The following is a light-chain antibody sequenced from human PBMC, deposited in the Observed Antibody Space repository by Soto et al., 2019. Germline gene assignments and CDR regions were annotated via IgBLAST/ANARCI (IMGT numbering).Light chain of an antibody. CDR2: EDT. CDR3: YSTDSSGHPRV. J-gene: IGLJ2*01. V-gene: IGLV3-10*01. CDR1: ALPKKY. Sequence: SYELTQPSSVSVSPGQTARITCSGDALPKKYAYWYQLKSGQAPVLVISEDTKRPSGIPERFFGSNSGTMATLTISGAQVEDEADYYCYSTDSSGHPRVFGGGTKLTVL.